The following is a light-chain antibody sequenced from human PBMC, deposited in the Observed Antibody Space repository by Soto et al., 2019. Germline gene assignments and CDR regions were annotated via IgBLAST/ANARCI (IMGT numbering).Light chain of an antibody. Sequence: QSVLTQPPSASGTPGQSVTISCTGTSSDVGGYNYVSWYQQHPGKAPKLMIYEVTKRPSGVPDRFSGSKSGNTASLTVSGFQVEDEADYYCSSYAGSNNLVFGTGTKVTV. V-gene: IGLV2-8*01. CDR3: SSYAGSNNLV. CDR1: SSDVGGYNY. J-gene: IGLJ1*01. CDR2: EVT.